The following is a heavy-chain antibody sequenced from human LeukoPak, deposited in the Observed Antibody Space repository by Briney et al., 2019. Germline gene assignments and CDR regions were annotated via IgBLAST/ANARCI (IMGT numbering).Heavy chain of an antibody. CDR2: INCDGSST. CDR3: ARDPRNVGLAP. CDR1: GFTFSSYW. J-gene: IGHJ5*02. Sequence: GGSLRLSCAASGFTFSSYWMHWVRQAPGKGLVWVSRINCDGSSTSYADSVKGRFTISRDNAKNTLYLQMNSLRAEDTAVYYCARDPRNVGLAPWGQGTLVTVSS. D-gene: IGHD2-15*01. V-gene: IGHV3-74*01.